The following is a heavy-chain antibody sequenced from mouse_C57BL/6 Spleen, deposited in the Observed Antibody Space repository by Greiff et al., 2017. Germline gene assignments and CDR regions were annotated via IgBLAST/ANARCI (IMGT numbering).Heavy chain of an antibody. V-gene: IGHV1-69*01. CDR3: ARRKTGTEFDY. CDR2: IDPSDSYT. J-gene: IGHJ2*01. D-gene: IGHD4-1*01. CDR1: GYTFTSYW. Sequence: QVQLKQPGAELVMPGASVKLSCKASGYTFTSYWMHWVKQRPGQGLEWIGEIDPSDSYTNYNQKFKGKSTLTVDKSSSTAYMQLSSLTSEDSAVYYCARRKTGTEFDYWGQGTTLTVSS.